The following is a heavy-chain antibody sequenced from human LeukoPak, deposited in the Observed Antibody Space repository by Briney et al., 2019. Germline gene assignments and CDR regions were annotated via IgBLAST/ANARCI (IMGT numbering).Heavy chain of an antibody. Sequence: PGGSLRLSCAVSGFTFRSYVMSWIRQVPGKGLEWVSGISGSGDDTYFADSVQGRFIVSRDNSENTLYLHMSSLRAEDTAVYYCARTAVRYLGRPILEYFDLWGQGTLVTVSS. V-gene: IGHV3-23*01. CDR3: ARTAVRYLGRPILEYFDL. CDR1: GFTFRSYV. CDR2: ISGSGDDT. J-gene: IGHJ4*02. D-gene: IGHD3-10*02.